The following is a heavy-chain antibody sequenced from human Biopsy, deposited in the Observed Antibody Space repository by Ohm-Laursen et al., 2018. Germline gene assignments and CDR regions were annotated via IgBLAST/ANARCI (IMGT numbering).Heavy chain of an antibody. D-gene: IGHD5-12*01. CDR1: GFNFGDSG. CDR2: IRSESSGGTR. CDR3: SKWTGGYSYSSL. V-gene: IGHV3-49*03. J-gene: IGHJ4*02. Sequence: SLRLSCAASGFNFGDSGMGWFHQAPGKGLECVGLIRSESSGGTREYAAPVKGRFTVSRDDSKSIAYLDMNSLKTEDTAMYYCSKWTGGYSYSSLWGRGTLVTVSS.